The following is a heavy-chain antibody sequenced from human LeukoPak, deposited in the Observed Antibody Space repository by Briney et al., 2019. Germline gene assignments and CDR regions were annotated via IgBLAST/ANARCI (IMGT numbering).Heavy chain of an antibody. CDR2: IYYSGST. D-gene: IGHD2-15*01. V-gene: IGHV4-59*01. Sequence: PSETLSLTCTVSGGSISSYYWSWIRQPPGKGLEWIGYIYYSGSTNYNPSLKSRVTISVDTSKNQFSLKLSSVTAADTAVYYCARDCGGGSCYQRHDAFDIWGQGTMVTVSS. CDR1: GGSISSYY. J-gene: IGHJ3*02. CDR3: ARDCGGGSCYQRHDAFDI.